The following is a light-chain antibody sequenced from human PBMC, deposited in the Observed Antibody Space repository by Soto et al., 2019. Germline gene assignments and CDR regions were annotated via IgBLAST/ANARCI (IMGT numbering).Light chain of an antibody. CDR1: QSVSSY. CDR2: GAS. CDR3: QQRGSWRT. V-gene: IGKV3-11*01. J-gene: IGKJ2*01. Sequence: EIVLTQSPATLSLSPGERATLSCRASQSVSSYLAWYQHKPGQPPRLLIYGASNRATGIPARFSGSGSATDFTLTISSLEPEDFAVYYCQQRGSWRTFGQGTKLEIK.